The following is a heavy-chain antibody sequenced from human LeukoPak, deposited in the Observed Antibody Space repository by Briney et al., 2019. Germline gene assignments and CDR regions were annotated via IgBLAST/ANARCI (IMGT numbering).Heavy chain of an antibody. D-gene: IGHD6-13*01. J-gene: IGHJ6*03. CDR3: AHDNAYSSNWYFYYYMDV. Sequence: GGSLRLSCAASGFTFSDYYMSWIHQAPGKGLEWVSYISSSGSTIYYADSVKGRFTISRDNSRNTLFLQMNNLRADDTAVYYCAHDNAYSSNWYFYYYMDVWGKGTTVTVSS. V-gene: IGHV3-11*04. CDR1: GFTFSDYY. CDR2: ISSSGSTI.